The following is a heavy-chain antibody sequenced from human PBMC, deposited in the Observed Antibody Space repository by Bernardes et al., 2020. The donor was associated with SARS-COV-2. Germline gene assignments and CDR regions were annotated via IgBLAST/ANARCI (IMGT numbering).Heavy chain of an antibody. CDR1: GFTFSSYS. CDR3: AKRTSSSSGPFDY. D-gene: IGHD2-2*01. CDR2: ISSSSSYI. J-gene: IGHJ4*02. V-gene: IGHV3-21*01. Sequence: GGSLRLSCAASGFTFSSYSMNWVRQAPGKGLEWVSSISSSSSYIYYADSVKGRFTISRDNAKNSLYLQMNSLRPEDTAVYYCAKRTSSSSGPFDYWGQGTLVTVSS.